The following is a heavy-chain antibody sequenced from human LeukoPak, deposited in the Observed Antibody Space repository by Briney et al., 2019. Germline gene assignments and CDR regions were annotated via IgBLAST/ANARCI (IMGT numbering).Heavy chain of an antibody. CDR1: GFTFSGSA. V-gene: IGHV3-73*01. J-gene: IGHJ6*03. CDR2: IRSKAN. D-gene: IGHD3-3*01. Sequence: GGSLRLSCAASGFTFSGSAIHWVRQASGKGLEWVGRIRSKANYAASVRGRFTISREDSKNTAFLQMNSLKTEDTAVYYCSRSSSRNFGVVIKSYYYYMDVWGKGTTVTVSS. CDR3: SRSSSRNFGVVIKSYYYYMDV.